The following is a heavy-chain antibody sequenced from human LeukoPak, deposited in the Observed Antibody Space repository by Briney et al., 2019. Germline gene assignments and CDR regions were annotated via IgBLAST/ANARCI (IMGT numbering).Heavy chain of an antibody. CDR1: GGSISSYY. D-gene: IGHD3-3*01. CDR3: ARGDGVDDFWSGYILRY. CDR2: IYYSGST. Sequence: TSETLSLTCTVSGGSISSYYWSWIRQPPGKGLEWIGYIYYSGSTNYNPSLKSRVTIPVDTSKNQFSLKLSSVTAADTAVYYCARGDGVDDFWSGYILRYWGQGTLVTVSS. J-gene: IGHJ4*02. V-gene: IGHV4-59*01.